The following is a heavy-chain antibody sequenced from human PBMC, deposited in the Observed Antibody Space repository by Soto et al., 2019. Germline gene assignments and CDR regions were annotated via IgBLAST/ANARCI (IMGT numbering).Heavy chain of an antibody. CDR1: GFDFSTYA. D-gene: IGHD3-10*01. V-gene: IGHV3-23*01. J-gene: IGHJ6*02. CDR3: ARDSVTRVSSDIPGMDV. Sequence: GGSLRLSCVASGFDFSTYAMSWVRQAPGKELEWVSVIGEGGVSRVYADAVKGRFTTSRDNSKNTLYLQMTSLRVDDTAMYYCARDSVTRVSSDIPGMDVWGQGTTVTVSS. CDR2: IGEGGVSR.